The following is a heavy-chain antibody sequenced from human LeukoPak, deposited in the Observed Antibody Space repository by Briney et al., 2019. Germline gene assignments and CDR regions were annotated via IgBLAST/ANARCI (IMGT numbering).Heavy chain of an antibody. CDR2: INPSGGST. J-gene: IGHJ4*02. CDR1: GYTFTSYG. CDR3: ARDSLGYCTNGVCYQYHYFDY. D-gene: IGHD2-8*01. Sequence: ASVKVSCKASGYTFTSYGISWVRQAPGQGLEWMGIINPSGGSTSYAQKFQGRVTMTRDTSTSTVYMELSSLRSEDTAVYYCARDSLGYCTNGVCYQYHYFDYWGQGTLVTVSS. V-gene: IGHV1-46*01.